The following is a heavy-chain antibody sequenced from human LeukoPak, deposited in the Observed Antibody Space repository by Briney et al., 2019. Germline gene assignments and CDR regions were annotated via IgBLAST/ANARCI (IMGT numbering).Heavy chain of an antibody. Sequence: GGSLRLSCVAYGTTFDRYSMDWVRQAPGKGLEWVSYISSGSNTRLYAESVKARFTISRDNSNDSLFLQMNSLRAEDSAVYYCARERYLPSGGYYYMDVWGKGTTVTVSS. CDR1: GTTFDRYS. D-gene: IGHD5-12*01. CDR2: ISSGSNTR. J-gene: IGHJ6*03. CDR3: ARERYLPSGGYYYMDV. V-gene: IGHV3-48*04.